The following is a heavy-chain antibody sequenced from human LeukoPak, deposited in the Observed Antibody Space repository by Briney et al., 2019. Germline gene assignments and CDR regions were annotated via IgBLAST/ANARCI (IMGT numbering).Heavy chain of an antibody. CDR1: GGSFSGYY. CDR2: INHSGSS. D-gene: IGHD1-26*01. V-gene: IGHV4-34*01. J-gene: IGHJ4*02. CDR3: ARSIVGANAFDS. Sequence: PSETLSLTCAVYGGSFSGYYWSWIRQSPGKGLEWIREINHSGSSNYNPSLKSRVTISVDTSKNQFSLKLTSVTAADTAEFYCARSIVGANAFDSWGQGTLVTVSS.